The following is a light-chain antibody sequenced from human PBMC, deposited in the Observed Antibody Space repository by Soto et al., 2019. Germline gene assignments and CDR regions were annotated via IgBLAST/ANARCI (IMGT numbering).Light chain of an antibody. CDR2: GAS. CDR3: QQYGSSPPWT. CDR1: ESISRDY. J-gene: IGKJ1*01. Sequence: EIVLTQSPGTLSLSPGQRATLSCRASESISRDYLAWYQQRLGQAPRLLIYGASSGATGIPDRFSGSGSGTDFTLTISSLEPEDLAVYYCQQYGSSPPWTFGQGTKVDI. V-gene: IGKV3-20*01.